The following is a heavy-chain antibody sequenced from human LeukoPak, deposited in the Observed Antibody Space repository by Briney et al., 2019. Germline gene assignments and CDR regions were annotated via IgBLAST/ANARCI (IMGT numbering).Heavy chain of an antibody. V-gene: IGHV3-53*01. D-gene: IGHD6-13*01. CDR3: ARHQEEATAGKYYFDY. CDR1: GFTVSRNY. Sequence: PGGSLRLSCAASGFTVSRNYMSWVRQAPGKGLEWVSIIYNGVTTYYSDSVKGRFTISGDDSRNTVYLQMNSLRAEDTALYYCARHQEEATAGKYYFDYWGQGTLVTVSS. J-gene: IGHJ4*02. CDR2: IYNGVTT.